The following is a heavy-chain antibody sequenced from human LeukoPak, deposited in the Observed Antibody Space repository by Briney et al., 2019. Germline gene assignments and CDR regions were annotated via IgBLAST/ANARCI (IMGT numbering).Heavy chain of an antibody. J-gene: IGHJ2*01. CDR1: GGSISSYY. V-gene: IGHV4-59*12. D-gene: IGHD6-19*01. CDR2: IFDSGNT. Sequence: SETLSLTCAVSGGSISSYYWNWIRQPPGKGLEWIGYIFDSGNTNYNPSLKSRVTMSVDTSKNQFSLNLNSVTAADTAVYYCARRSSDWYFDLWGRGTLVTVSS. CDR3: ARRSSDWYFDL.